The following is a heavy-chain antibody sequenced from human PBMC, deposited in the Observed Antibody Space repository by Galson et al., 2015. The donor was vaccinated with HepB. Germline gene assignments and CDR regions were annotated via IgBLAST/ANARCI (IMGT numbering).Heavy chain of an antibody. Sequence: SVKASCKASGYTFTSYGISWVRQAPGQGLEWMGWISAYNGNTNYAQKLQGRVTTTTDTSTSTAYMELRSLRSDDTAVYYCAREAPYSSGWPPPHRWFDPWGQGTLVTVSS. CDR3: AREAPYSSGWPPPHRWFDP. J-gene: IGHJ5*02. CDR2: ISAYNGNT. D-gene: IGHD6-19*01. V-gene: IGHV1-18*04. CDR1: GYTFTSYG.